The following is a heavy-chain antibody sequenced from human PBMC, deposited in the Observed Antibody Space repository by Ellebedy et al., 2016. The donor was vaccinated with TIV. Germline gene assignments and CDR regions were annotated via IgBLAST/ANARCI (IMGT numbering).Heavy chain of an antibody. J-gene: IGHJ4*02. CDR2: INYRGGT. CDR1: GGSSSGYF. Sequence: MPSETLSLTCAVYGGSSSGYFWSWIRQPPGKGLEWIGEINYRGGTNYNPSLKSRVTISVDTSKNQFSLNLSSVTAADTAVYYCARGLARDYWGQGTLVTVSS. CDR3: ARGLARDY. V-gene: IGHV4-34*01.